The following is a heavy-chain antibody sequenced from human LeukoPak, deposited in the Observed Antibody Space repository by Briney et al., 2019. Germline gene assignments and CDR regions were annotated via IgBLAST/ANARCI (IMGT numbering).Heavy chain of an antibody. CDR2: IYYSGST. CDR3: ARQRYSSSWYVGFLGPIVGATIDY. V-gene: IGHV4-39*01. J-gene: IGHJ4*02. D-gene: IGHD6-13*01. CDR1: GGSISSSSYY. Sequence: SETLSLTCTVSGGSISSSSYYWGWIRQPPGKGLEWIGSIYYSGSTYYSPSLKSRVTISVDTSKNQFSLKLSSVTAADTAVYYCARQRYSSSWYVGFLGPIVGATIDYWGQGTLVTVSS.